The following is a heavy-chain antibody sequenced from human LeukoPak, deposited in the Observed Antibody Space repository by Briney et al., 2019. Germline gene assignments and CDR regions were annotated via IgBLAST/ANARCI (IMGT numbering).Heavy chain of an antibody. V-gene: IGHV3-23*01. CDR2: ISGSGGST. CDR3: AKDRVRYYGSGIRNAFDY. J-gene: IGHJ4*02. Sequence: GGSLRLSCAASGFTFSSYAMSWVRQAPGKGLEWVSAISGSGGSTYYADSVKGRFTISRDNSKNMLYPQMNSLRAEDTAVYYCAKDRVRYYGSGIRNAFDYWGQGTLVTVSS. CDR1: GFTFSSYA. D-gene: IGHD3-10*01.